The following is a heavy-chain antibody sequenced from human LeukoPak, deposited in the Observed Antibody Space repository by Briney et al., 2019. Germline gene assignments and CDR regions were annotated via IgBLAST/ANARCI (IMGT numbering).Heavy chain of an antibody. V-gene: IGHV1-69*04. D-gene: IGHD4-11*01. J-gene: IGHJ6*02. CDR1: GGTFSSYA. Sequence: KVSCKASGGTFSSYAVSWVRHAPGQGLEWMGRSIPIFGITNYAQKFQGRVTITADKYTSTAYMELSSLRSEDTAVYYCAIYSKVKEYYYYGMDVWGQGTTVTVSS. CDR2: SIPIFGIT. CDR3: AIYSKVKEYYYYGMDV.